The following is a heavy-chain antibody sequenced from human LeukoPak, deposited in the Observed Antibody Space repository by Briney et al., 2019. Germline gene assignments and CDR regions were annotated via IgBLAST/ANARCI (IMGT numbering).Heavy chain of an antibody. Sequence: PSETLSLTCTVSGGSISSSSYYWGWIRQPPGKGLEWIGSIYYSGSTYYNPSLKSRVTISVDTSKNQFSLKLSSVTAADTTVHYCARAASSWYANHFDYWGQGTLVTVSS. CDR1: GGSISSSSYY. CDR3: ARAASSWYANHFDY. CDR2: IYYSGST. V-gene: IGHV4-39*01. J-gene: IGHJ4*02. D-gene: IGHD6-13*01.